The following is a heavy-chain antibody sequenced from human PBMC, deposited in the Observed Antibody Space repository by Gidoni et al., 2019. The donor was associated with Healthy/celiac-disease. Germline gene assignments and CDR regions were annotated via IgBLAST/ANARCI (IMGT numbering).Heavy chain of an antibody. CDR1: GGTFSSYA. CDR3: ARKAYSSSTTPDYYYYGMDV. J-gene: IGHJ6*02. CDR2: IIPIFGTA. V-gene: IGHV1-69*01. D-gene: IGHD6-6*01. Sequence: QVQLVQSGAEVKKPGSSVTVSCKASGGTFSSYAISWVRQAPGQGLEWMGGIIPIFGTANYAQKFQGRVTITADESTSTAYMELSSLRSEDTAVYYCARKAYSSSTTPDYYYYGMDVWGQGTTVTVSS.